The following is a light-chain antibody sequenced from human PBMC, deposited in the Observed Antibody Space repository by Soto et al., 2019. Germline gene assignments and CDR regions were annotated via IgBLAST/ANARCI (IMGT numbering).Light chain of an antibody. CDR3: KQYNAWPPVIT. J-gene: IGKJ3*01. CDR1: QNVGIN. CDR2: GAS. Sequence: EIVMTQSPATLSVSPGERATLSCRASQNVGINLAWYQQKPGQAPRLVIYGASTRATGIPARFSGNGSGTGFTLTISSLHSEDFAHYFCKQYNAWPPVITFGTGTKVDLK. V-gene: IGKV3-15*01.